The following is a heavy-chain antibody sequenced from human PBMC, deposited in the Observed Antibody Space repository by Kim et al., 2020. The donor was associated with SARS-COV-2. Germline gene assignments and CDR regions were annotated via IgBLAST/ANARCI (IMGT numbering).Heavy chain of an antibody. CDR3: ASNLWSGYLGRPTSTLRFDP. J-gene: IGHJ5*02. Sequence: RFTISRDNSKNTLYLQMNSLRAEDTAVYYCASNLWSGYLGRPTSTLRFDPWGQGTLVTVSS. D-gene: IGHD3-3*01. V-gene: IGHV3-30*01.